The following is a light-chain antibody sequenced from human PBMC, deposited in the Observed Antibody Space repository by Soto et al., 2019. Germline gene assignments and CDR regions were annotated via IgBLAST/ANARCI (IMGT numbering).Light chain of an antibody. J-gene: IGLJ1*01. CDR1: SSNIGAGHD. V-gene: IGLV1-40*01. CDR2: GNS. CDR3: QSYDSSLSGSEV. Sequence: QSLLTQPPSVSGAPGQRVTISCTGSSSNIGAGHDVHWYQQLPGTAPKLLIYGNSNRPSGVPDRFSGSKSGTSASLAITGFQAEDEADYYCQSYDSSLSGSEVFGTGTKVTVL.